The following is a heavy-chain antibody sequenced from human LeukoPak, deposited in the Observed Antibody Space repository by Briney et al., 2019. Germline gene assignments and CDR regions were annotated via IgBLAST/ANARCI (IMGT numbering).Heavy chain of an antibody. D-gene: IGHD6-13*01. CDR2: IASNGGSE. V-gene: IGHV3-30*18. CDR1: GFTFTTYG. CDR3: AKRGHYSINWYHYFDY. J-gene: IGHJ4*02. Sequence: PGGSLRLSCAASGFTFTTYGLHWVRQAPGKGLEWVAAIASNGGSEYYADSVKGRFTISRGNSKNTLFLQMNSLRPDDTAVYYCAKRGHYSINWYHYFDYWGQGTLVTVSS.